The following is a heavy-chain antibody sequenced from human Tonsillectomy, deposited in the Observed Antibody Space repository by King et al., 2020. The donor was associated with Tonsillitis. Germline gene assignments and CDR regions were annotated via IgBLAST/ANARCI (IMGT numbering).Heavy chain of an antibody. D-gene: IGHD3-10*01. CDR1: GFTFSTYA. V-gene: IGHV3-23*01. CDR2: FSGGGSST. CDR3: AKKYYGSGYDAFDI. J-gene: IGHJ3*02. Sequence: VQLLESGGGLVQPGGSLRLSCAASGFTFSTYAMSWVRQAPGKGLEWVSAFSGGGSSTYYADSVKGRFTISRDNSKNTLYLQMNSLRAEDTAVYYCAKKYYGSGYDAFDIWGQGTMVTVSS.